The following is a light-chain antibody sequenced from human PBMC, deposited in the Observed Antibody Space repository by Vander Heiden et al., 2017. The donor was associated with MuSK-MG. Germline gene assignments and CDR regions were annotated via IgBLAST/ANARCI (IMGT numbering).Light chain of an antibody. Sequence: HSALTQPASLSGSPGPSITIPCPGTRTDFGAYDHVSWYQHHPGKGPKIIVYDVNNRPSGVSYRFSGAKSGNTASLTISELQAEDEADYYCSSYTRTSLDVVFGGGTKLTVL. V-gene: IGLV2-14*03. CDR1: RTDFGAYDH. CDR3: SSYTRTSLDVV. J-gene: IGLJ2*01. CDR2: DVN.